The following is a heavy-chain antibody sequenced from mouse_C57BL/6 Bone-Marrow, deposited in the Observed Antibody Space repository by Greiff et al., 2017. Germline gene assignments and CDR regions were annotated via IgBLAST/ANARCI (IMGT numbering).Heavy chain of an antibody. D-gene: IGHD2-1*01. V-gene: IGHV1-19*01. CDR3: AREGIYYGNPYYFDY. CDR2: INPYNGGT. J-gene: IGHJ2*01. CDR1: GYPFTDYY. Sequence: DVQLQESGPVLVKPGASVKMSCKASGYPFTDYYMNWVKQSHGKSLEWIGVINPYNGGTSYNQKFKGKATLTVDKASSTAYMELNSLTSEDSAVYYCAREGIYYGNPYYFDYWGQGTTLTVSS.